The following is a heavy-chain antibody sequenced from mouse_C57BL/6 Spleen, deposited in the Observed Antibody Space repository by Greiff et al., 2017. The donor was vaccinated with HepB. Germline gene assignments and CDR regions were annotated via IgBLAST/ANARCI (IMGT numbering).Heavy chain of an antibody. CDR3: ARPSAGTDAMDY. CDR2: ISSGSSTI. D-gene: IGHD4-1*01. CDR1: GFTFSDYG. Sequence: EVHLVESGGGLVKPGGSLKLSCAASGFTFSDYGMHWVRQAPEKGLEWVAYISSGSSTIYYADTVKGRFTISRDNAKNTLFLQMTSLRSEDTAMYYCARPSAGTDAMDYWGQGTSVTVSS. V-gene: IGHV5-17*01. J-gene: IGHJ4*01.